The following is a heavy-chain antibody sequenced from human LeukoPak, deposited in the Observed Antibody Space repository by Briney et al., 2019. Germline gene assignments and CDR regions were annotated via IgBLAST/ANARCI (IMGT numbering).Heavy chain of an antibody. V-gene: IGHV3-21*01. CDR1: GFTVSSNY. CDR3: ARVEYSGTYFLFDY. CDR2: ISSSSSHI. D-gene: IGHD1-26*01. Sequence: GGSLRLSCAASGFTVSSNYMNWVRQAPGKGLEWVSFISSSSSHIYYADSVKGRFTISRDNAKKSLYLQMNSLRAEDTAVYYCARVEYSGTYFLFDYWGQGTLVTVSS. J-gene: IGHJ4*02.